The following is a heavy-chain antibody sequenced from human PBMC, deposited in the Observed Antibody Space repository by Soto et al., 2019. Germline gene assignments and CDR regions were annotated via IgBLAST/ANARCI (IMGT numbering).Heavy chain of an antibody. D-gene: IGHD4-17*01. CDR2: IYSGGSI. Sequence: EVQLVESGGGLVQPGGSLRLSCAASGFTVSSNYMSWVRQAPGKGLEWVSVIYSGGSIYYADSVKGRFTISRHNAKNTLYSQMTGLSAEDAAVYYGARAPDYGDYYYYDDYMDVWGKGTTVTVSS. CDR1: GFTVSSNY. J-gene: IGHJ6*03. CDR3: ARAPDYGDYYYYDDYMDV. V-gene: IGHV3-53*04.